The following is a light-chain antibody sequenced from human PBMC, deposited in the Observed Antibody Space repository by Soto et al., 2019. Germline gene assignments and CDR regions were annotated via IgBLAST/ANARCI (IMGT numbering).Light chain of an antibody. Sequence: DIVMTQSPASLSVSAGDGATLSCRASQGIGDTLAWYQHKPGQTPRLLIYDTSIRATGVPARFSGSGSGAEFTLTISSLQSEDVAVYYCQHYVTWPLTFGGGTKVDIK. CDR2: DTS. CDR3: QHYVTWPLT. J-gene: IGKJ4*01. V-gene: IGKV3-15*01. CDR1: QGIGDT.